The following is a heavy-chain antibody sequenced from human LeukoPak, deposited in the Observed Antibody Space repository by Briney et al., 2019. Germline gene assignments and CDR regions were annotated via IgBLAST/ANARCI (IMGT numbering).Heavy chain of an antibody. CDR2: ISGAGT. J-gene: IGHJ1*01. CDR1: GFTFSNYA. V-gene: IGHV3-23*01. CDR3: ARDPNGDYVGAFDFQR. D-gene: IGHD4-17*01. Sequence: GGSLRLSCAASGFTFSNYALTWVRQAPGRGLEWVSSISGAGTYYADSVQGRFSISRDNYKNTLYLQMRSLRAEDTAVYYCARDPNGDYVGAFDFQRWGQGTLVTVSS.